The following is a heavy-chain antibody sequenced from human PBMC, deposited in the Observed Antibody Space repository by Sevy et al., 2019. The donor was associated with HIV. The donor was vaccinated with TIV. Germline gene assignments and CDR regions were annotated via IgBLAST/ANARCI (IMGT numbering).Heavy chain of an antibody. D-gene: IGHD1-26*01. CDR1: GGSITSLY. Sequence: SETLSVTCTVSGGSITSLYWNWIRQPPGKGLEWIANIYYNGHINYNPSLKSRVTLSLDTSKNQFSLRLSSVPAADTAMYYCAGENAWGRGYSWGQGTLVTVSS. CDR3: AGENAWGRGYS. J-gene: IGHJ4*02. CDR2: IYYNGHI. V-gene: IGHV4-59*08.